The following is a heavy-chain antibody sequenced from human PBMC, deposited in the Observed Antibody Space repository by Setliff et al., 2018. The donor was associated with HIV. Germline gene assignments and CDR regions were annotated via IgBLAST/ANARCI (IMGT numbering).Heavy chain of an antibody. J-gene: IGHJ3*02. CDR1: DGSISSDY. Sequence: SETLSLTCTVSDGSISSDYWTWIRQTPGKGLEWIGYIYYSGSTKYNPSLTSRVTISVDTSKNHFSLKLTSVTAADTAVYYCARAEMATIVAFDIWGQGTMVTVSS. D-gene: IGHD5-12*01. CDR2: IYYSGST. V-gene: IGHV4-59*01. CDR3: ARAEMATIVAFDI.